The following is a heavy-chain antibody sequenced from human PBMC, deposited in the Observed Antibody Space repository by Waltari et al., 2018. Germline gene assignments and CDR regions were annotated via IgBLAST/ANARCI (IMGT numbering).Heavy chain of an antibody. CDR3: VRGYPDIVATISDY. V-gene: IGHV4-39*07. J-gene: IGHJ4*02. CDR2: VYKSGTT. CDR1: RSSIRNNNYY. Sequence: QLQLQESGPGLVKPSETLSLTCTVSRSSIRNNNYYWGWVRQPPGKGLEWIGSVYKSGTTYYNPSLKSRVTISVDTSNTQFSLKLNSVTAAVTAVYYCVRGYPDIVATISDYWGQGTLVIVSS. D-gene: IGHD5-12*01.